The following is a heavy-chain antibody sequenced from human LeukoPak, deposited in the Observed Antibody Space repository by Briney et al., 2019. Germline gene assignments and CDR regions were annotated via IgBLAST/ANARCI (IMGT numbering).Heavy chain of an antibody. D-gene: IGHD6-19*01. Sequence: PGGSLRLSCEASGFAFSFYAMSWLRQPPGKGLEWVSTTNANSGTTSYAASVRGRFTISRDNSKNTLYLQPNTLRAEDTAVYYCAKPISGGLAVTADWFDPWGQGTLVVVSS. V-gene: IGHV3-23*01. CDR3: AKPISGGLAVTADWFDP. J-gene: IGHJ5*01. CDR1: GFAFSFYA. CDR2: TNANSGTT.